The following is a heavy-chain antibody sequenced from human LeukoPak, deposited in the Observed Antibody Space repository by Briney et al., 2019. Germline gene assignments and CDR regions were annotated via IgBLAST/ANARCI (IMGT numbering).Heavy chain of an antibody. D-gene: IGHD3-10*01. Sequence: SETLSLTCTVSGGSISGYYWSWSRQPPGRGLEWIGYIYYSGSTNYNPSLKSRVTISVDTSKNQFSLKLSSVTAADTAVYYCASLTPNYYGSGSSGAWGQGTLVTVSS. CDR3: ASLTPNYYGSGSSGA. J-gene: IGHJ5*02. V-gene: IGHV4-59*08. CDR1: GGSISGYY. CDR2: IYYSGST.